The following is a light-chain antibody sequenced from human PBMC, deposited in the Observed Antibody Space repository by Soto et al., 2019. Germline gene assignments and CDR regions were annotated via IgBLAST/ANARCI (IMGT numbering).Light chain of an antibody. CDR2: DVS. Sequence: SVLTQPASVSGSPGQSITISCTGTSSDVGGYNYVSWYQQYPGKAPKLMIYDVSNRPSGVSNRFSGSKSGNTASLTISGLQAEDEADYYCSSYSSSSTPNYVFGIGTKVTVL. CDR3: SSYSSSSTPNYV. J-gene: IGLJ1*01. CDR1: SSDVGGYNY. V-gene: IGLV2-14*01.